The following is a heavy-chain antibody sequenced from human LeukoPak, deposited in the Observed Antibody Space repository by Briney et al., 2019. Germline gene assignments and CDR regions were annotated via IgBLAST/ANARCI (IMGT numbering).Heavy chain of an antibody. CDR1: AYDFTGYY. Sequence: GASVKVSCKVVAYDFTGYYIHWVRQAPGQGLEWMGWISAYTGNTNYAQNLQGRVTMTTDTSTSTAYMELRSLRSDDTAVYYCARVGDGYIPFDYWGQGTLVTVSS. V-gene: IGHV1-18*04. D-gene: IGHD5-24*01. CDR3: ARVGDGYIPFDY. J-gene: IGHJ4*02. CDR2: ISAYTGNT.